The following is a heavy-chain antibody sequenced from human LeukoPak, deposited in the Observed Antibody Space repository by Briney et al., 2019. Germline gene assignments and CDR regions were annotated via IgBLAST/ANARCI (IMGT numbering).Heavy chain of an antibody. V-gene: IGHV4-59*12. CDR2: IYYSGST. J-gene: IGHJ4*02. CDR1: GGSISSYY. Sequence: SETLSLTCTVSGGSISSYYWSWIRQPPGKGLEWIGYIYYSGSTNYNPSLKSRVTISVDTSKNQFSLKLSSVTAADTAVYYCARSPDIVVVVADYWGQGTLVTVSS. D-gene: IGHD2-15*01. CDR3: ARSPDIVVVVADY.